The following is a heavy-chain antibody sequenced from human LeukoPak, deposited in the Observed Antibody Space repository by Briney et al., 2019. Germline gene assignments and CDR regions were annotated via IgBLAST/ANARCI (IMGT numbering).Heavy chain of an antibody. D-gene: IGHD3-22*01. CDR3: ARRDDSSGYHKIFDY. Sequence: SETLSLTCTVSGGSISSSSYYWGWIRQPPGKGLEWIGNIYYGENTYYNPSLKSRVTISIDTSNNQFYLKLSSLTAADTAVYYCARRDDSSGYHKIFDYWGQGTLVTVSS. CDR1: GGSISSSSYY. CDR2: IYYGENT. J-gene: IGHJ4*02. V-gene: IGHV4-39*01.